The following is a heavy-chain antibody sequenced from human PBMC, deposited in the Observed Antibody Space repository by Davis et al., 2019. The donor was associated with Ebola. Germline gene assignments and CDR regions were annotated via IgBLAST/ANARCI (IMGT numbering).Heavy chain of an antibody. V-gene: IGHV4-61*08. CDR1: GGSISSGGYY. CDR2: IYYSGST. Sequence: MPSETLSLTCTVSGGSISSGGYYWSWIRQHPGKGLESIGYIYYSGSTNYNPSLKSRVTISLDTSKNQFSLKLSSVTAADTAVYYCARRLYYYGMDLWGQGTTVTVSS. J-gene: IGHJ6*02. CDR3: ARRLYYYGMDL.